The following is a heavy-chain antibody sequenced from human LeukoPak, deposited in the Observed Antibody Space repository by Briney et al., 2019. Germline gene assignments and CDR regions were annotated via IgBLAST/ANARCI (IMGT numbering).Heavy chain of an antibody. Sequence: ASVKVSCKASGYTFTSYDLNWVRRATGQGLEWMGWMNPNSGNTGYAQKFQGRVTMTRNTSISTAYMELSSLRSEDTAVYYCARSPDSYYGPAGNDYWGQGTLVTVSS. CDR3: ARSPDSYYGPAGNDY. V-gene: IGHV1-8*01. J-gene: IGHJ4*02. CDR1: GYTFTSYD. D-gene: IGHD6-13*01. CDR2: MNPNSGNT.